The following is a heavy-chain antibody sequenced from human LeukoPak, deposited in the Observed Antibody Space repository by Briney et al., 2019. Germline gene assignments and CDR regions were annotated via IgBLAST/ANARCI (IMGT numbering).Heavy chain of an antibody. D-gene: IGHD6-13*01. CDR3: ARAYSSSWYWSDP. Sequence: SETLSLTCTVSGGSISSYYWSWIRQPPGKGLEWIGYIYYTGSTNYNPSLKSRVTISVDTSKNQFSLKLRSVTAADTAVYYCARAYSSSWYWSDPWGQGTLVTVSS. CDR2: IYYTGST. V-gene: IGHV4-59*01. CDR1: GGSISSYY. J-gene: IGHJ5*02.